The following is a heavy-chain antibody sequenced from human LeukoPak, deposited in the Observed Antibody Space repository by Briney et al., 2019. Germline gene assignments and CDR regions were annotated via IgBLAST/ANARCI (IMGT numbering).Heavy chain of an antibody. CDR3: AREGGVFPQH. D-gene: IGHD6-13*01. Sequence: GGSLRLSCAASGFTFSNAWMSWVRQAPGKGLEWVSAISGSGGNTYYADSVKGRFTISRDNSKNTLYLQMNSLRAEDTAVYYCAREGGVFPQHWGQGTLVTVSS. CDR1: GFTFSNAW. CDR2: ISGSGGNT. J-gene: IGHJ1*01. V-gene: IGHV3-23*01.